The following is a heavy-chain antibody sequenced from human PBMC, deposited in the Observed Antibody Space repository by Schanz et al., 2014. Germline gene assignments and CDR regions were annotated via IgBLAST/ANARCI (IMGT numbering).Heavy chain of an antibody. CDR3: AKNQYDDVDLSSFYFDY. CDR2: LSEGGGGT. CDR1: GFTFSSYA. V-gene: IGHV3-23*04. J-gene: IGHJ4*02. D-gene: IGHD3-10*02. Sequence: EVQLVESGGGVVQPGRSLRLSCAASGFTFSSYAMSWVRQAPGKGLEWVSALSEGGGGTHYADSVRGRFTISRDNSKNTLYLQMNSLRPEDTAIYYCAKNQYDDVDLSSFYFDYWGQGTLVTVSS.